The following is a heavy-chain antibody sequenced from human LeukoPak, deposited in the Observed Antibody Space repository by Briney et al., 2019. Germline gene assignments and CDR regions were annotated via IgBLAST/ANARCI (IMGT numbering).Heavy chain of an antibody. Sequence: GGSLRLSCAASGFTFSSYEMNWVRQAPGKGLEWVSYISSSGSTIYYADSVKGRFTISRDNAKNSLYLQMNSLRAEDTAVYYCARRAGGYSHPYDYWGQGTLVTVSS. D-gene: IGHD4-23*01. J-gene: IGHJ4*02. V-gene: IGHV3-48*03. CDR3: ARRAGGYSHPYDY. CDR2: ISSSGSTI. CDR1: GFTFSSYE.